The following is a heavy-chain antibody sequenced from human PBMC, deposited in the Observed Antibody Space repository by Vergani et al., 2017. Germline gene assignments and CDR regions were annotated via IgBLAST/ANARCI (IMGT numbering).Heavy chain of an antibody. CDR2: IVPILGTP. D-gene: IGHD1-26*01. CDR1: GGTFSSYA. CDR3: AITVGGTTNDF. V-gene: IGHV1-69*06. J-gene: IGHJ4*02. Sequence: QVRLVQSGAEVKTPGSSVKVSCKASGGTFSSYAISWVRQAPGQGLEWMGGIVPILGTPAYAQKFQGRVTITADRSTTTAYMELSSLRSDDTAFFYCAITVGGTTNDFWGQGTLVTVSS.